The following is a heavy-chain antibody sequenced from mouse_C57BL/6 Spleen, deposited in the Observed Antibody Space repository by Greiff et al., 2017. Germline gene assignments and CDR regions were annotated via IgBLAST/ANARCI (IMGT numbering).Heavy chain of an antibody. V-gene: IGHV1-69*01. CDR2: IDPSDSYT. J-gene: IGHJ4*01. Sequence: QVQLQQPGAELVMPGASVKLSCKASGYTFTSYWMHWVKQRPGQGLEWIGEIDPSDSYTNYNQKFKGKSTLTVDKSSSTAYMTLSSLSSADSAVYYCAKVYYGSGYAMDYWGQGTSLTVSS. D-gene: IGHD1-1*01. CDR3: AKVYYGSGYAMDY. CDR1: GYTFTSYW.